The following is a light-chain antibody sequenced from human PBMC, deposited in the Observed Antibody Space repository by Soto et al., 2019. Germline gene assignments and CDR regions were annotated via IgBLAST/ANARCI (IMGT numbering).Light chain of an antibody. J-gene: IGKJ1*01. V-gene: IGKV3-20*01. CDR1: QTISY. CDR3: QQFGSSPKT. CDR2: DAS. Sequence: EIVLTQSPGTLSLSPGERATLSCRAIQTISYLAWYQQKPGQAPRLLIYDASKRATGIPARFSGSGFGTDFTLTISSLEPEDFAVYYCQQFGSSPKTFGQGTKVDIK.